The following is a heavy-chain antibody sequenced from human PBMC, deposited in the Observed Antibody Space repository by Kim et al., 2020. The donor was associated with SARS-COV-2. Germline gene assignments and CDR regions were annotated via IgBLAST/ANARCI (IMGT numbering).Heavy chain of an antibody. CDR1: GYSFTSYW. J-gene: IGHJ4*02. D-gene: IGHD1-26*01. CDR3: ERQFSGSYSNFFDY. V-gene: IGHV5-10-1*01. CDR2: IDPSDSYT. Sequence: GESLKISCKGSGYSFTSYWISWVRQMPGKGLEWMGRIDPSDSYTNYSPSFQGHVTIAADKSISTADLQWSSLKASDTAMYYCERQFSGSYSNFFDYWGQGSRVTVAS.